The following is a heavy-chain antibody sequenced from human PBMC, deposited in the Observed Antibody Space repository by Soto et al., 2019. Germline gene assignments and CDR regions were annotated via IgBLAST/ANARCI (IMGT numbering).Heavy chain of an antibody. CDR1: GFSFNSYA. Sequence: EVQLLESGGGLVQPGESLRLSCAASGFSFNSYAMTWVRQAPGKGLEWVSAISGSGGSTYYADSVKGRFTISRDNSKNTLYLQMNSLRAEDTAVYYCAKGGGPNWFDPWGQGTLVTVSS. CDR2: ISGSGGST. CDR3: AKGGGPNWFDP. D-gene: IGHD3-10*01. V-gene: IGHV3-23*01. J-gene: IGHJ5*02.